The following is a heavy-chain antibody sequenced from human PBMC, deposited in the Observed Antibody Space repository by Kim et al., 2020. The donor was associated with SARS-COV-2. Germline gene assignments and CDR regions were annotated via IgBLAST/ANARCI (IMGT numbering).Heavy chain of an antibody. J-gene: IGHJ6*02. Sequence: SYADSVKGRFILSRDNSKNALYLQMNRLRAEETALYYCARDAFYYHGMDVWGQGTTVTVSS. D-gene: IGHD3-10*01. V-gene: IGHV3-66*01. CDR3: ARDAFYYHGMDV.